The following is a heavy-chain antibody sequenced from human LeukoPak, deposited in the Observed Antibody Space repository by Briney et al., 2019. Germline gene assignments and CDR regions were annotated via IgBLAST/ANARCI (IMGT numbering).Heavy chain of an antibody. J-gene: IGHJ4*02. V-gene: IGHV3-7*01. CDR2: ISPDGGAE. CDR1: GFTFNTHW. D-gene: IGHD2-2*01. Sequence: GGSLRLPCEPSGFTFNTHWMNWVRHAPGEGLEWMANISPDGGAEVYVDSVKGRFTISRDNAKNSVYLQMNNVRAEDTGVYYCSGRSGFSSIYWGQGILVTVSS. CDR3: SGRSGFSSIY.